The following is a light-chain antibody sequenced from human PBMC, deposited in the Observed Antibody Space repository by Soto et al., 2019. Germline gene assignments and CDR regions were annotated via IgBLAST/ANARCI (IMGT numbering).Light chain of an antibody. V-gene: IGKV3-15*01. Sequence: VVLTQSPATLSLSPGERATLSCRASQSVSGNLAWYQQKPGQAPRLLIYGASTRATGIPARFSGSGSGTEFTLTISSLQSEDFAVYYCQQYNNWPLFGQGTKVDIK. CDR3: QQYNNWPL. CDR1: QSVSGN. J-gene: IGKJ1*01. CDR2: GAS.